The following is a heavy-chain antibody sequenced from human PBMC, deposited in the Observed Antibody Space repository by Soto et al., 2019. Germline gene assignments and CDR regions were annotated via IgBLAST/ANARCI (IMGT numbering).Heavy chain of an antibody. Sequence: PSETLSLTCTASGGSISSYYWSWIRQPPGKGLEWIGYIYYSGSTNYNPSLKSRVTKSRDTSKNQFSLRLSSVTAADTAVDYCARDGEGSGSYYLDAFDIWGQGTMVTVSS. CDR3: ARDGEGSGSYYLDAFDI. D-gene: IGHD3-10*01. CDR1: GGSISSYY. V-gene: IGHV4-59*01. J-gene: IGHJ3*02. CDR2: IYYSGST.